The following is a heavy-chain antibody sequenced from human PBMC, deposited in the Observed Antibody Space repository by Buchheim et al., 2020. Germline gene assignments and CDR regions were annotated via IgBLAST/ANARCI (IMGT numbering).Heavy chain of an antibody. CDR1: GGSISSYY. CDR2: IYYSGST. D-gene: IGHD3-10*01. V-gene: IGHV4-59*01. CDR3: ARDYGSGSYLDY. Sequence: QVQLQESGPGLVKPSETLSLTCTVSGGSISSYYWSWIRQPPGKGLEWIGYIYYSGSTNYNPSLKSRVTISVDTSKNQFSLKLSSVTAADTVVYYCARDYGSGSYLDYWGQGTL. J-gene: IGHJ4*02.